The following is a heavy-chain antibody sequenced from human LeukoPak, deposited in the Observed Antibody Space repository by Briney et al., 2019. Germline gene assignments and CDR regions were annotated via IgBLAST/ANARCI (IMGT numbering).Heavy chain of an antibody. V-gene: IGHV3-30-3*01. D-gene: IGHD2-2*01. Sequence: PGGSLRLSCAASGFTFSSYAMHWVRQAPGRGLEWVAVISYDGSNKYYADSVKGRFTISRDNSKNTLYLQMNSLRAEDTAVYYCARESPGAIVVVPAAHDASDIWGQGTMVTVSS. CDR1: GFTFSSYA. J-gene: IGHJ3*02. CDR2: ISYDGSNK. CDR3: ARESPGAIVVVPAAHDASDI.